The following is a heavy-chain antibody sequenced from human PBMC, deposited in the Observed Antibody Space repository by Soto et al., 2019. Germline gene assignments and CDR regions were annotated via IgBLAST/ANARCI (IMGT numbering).Heavy chain of an antibody. CDR3: TRGPRSTSTGTGAF. V-gene: IGHV3-74*01. CDR2: VNDDGIST. D-gene: IGHD1-1*01. Sequence: GGSLRLSCAASGFTFSMYWMHWVRQVPGKGPEWVSRVNDDGISTNYADSVKGRFTISRDNAKNTLYLQMNALRVEDTAVYYCTRGPRSTSTGTGAFWGQGTLVTVSS. CDR1: GFTFSMYW. J-gene: IGHJ4*02.